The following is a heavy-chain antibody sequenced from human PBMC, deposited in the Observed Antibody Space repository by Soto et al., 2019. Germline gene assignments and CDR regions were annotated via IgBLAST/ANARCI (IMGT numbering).Heavy chain of an antibody. CDR2: ISHTGTT. CDR3: AGVISSRDEYFDY. D-gene: IGHD2-2*01. V-gene: IGHV4-4*02. CDR1: GDSISASQW. Sequence: LSLTCAVSGDSISASQWWSWVRLPPGKGLEWIGEISHTGTTNYNPSLKSRVTMSVDKPKNQFSLNLTSVTAAETAVYYSAGVISSRDEYFDYGYQGTLDTVSS. J-gene: IGHJ4*02.